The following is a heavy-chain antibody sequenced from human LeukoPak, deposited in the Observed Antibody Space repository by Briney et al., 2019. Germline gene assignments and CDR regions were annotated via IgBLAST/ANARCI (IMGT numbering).Heavy chain of an antibody. CDR2: SYYSGST. J-gene: IGHJ4*02. CDR3: ARSRVATIRLPLGYFDY. Sequence: SSETLSLTCTVSGGSISSGGYYWSWMRQHPGKGLEGIGYSYYSGSTYYNPSLKSRVTISVDTSKNQFTLKLSSVTATSTAVYYYARSRVATIRLPLGYFDYWGQGTLVTVSS. V-gene: IGHV4-31*03. D-gene: IGHD5-12*01. CDR1: GGSISSGGYY.